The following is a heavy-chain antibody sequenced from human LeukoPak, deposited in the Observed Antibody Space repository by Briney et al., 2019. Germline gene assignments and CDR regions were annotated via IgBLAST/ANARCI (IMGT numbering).Heavy chain of an antibody. CDR1: GFTFSGYW. V-gene: IGHV3-66*01. CDR3: AELGITMIGGV. Sequence: GGSLRLSCAGSGFTFSGYWMSWVRQAPGKGLEWVSVIYSGGSTYYADSVKGRFTISRDNAKNSLYLQMNSLRAEDTAVYYCAELGITMIGGVWGKGTTVTISS. D-gene: IGHD3-10*02. CDR2: IYSGGST. J-gene: IGHJ6*04.